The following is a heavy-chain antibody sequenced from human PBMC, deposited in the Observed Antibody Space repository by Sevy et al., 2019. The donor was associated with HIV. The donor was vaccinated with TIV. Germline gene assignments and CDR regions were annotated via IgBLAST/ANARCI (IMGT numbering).Heavy chain of an antibody. CDR1: GITFSSYG. CDR3: ARDYYDSSGYYYGNYYYYGMDV. Sequence: GGFLRLSCAASGITFSSYGMHWVRQAPGKGLEWVAVIWYDGSNKYYADSVKGRFTISRDNSKNTLYLQMNSLRAEDTAVYYCARDYYDSSGYYYGNYYYYGMDVWGQGITVTVSS. D-gene: IGHD3-22*01. CDR2: IWYDGSNK. V-gene: IGHV3-33*01. J-gene: IGHJ6*02.